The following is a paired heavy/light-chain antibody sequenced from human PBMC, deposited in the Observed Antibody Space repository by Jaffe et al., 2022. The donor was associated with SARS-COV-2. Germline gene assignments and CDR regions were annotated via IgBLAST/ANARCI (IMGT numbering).Light chain of an antibody. V-gene: IGKV5-2*01. CDR3: LQHDNFPLT. CDR1: QDIDDD. Sequence: ETTLTQSPAFMSATPGDKVTISCKASQDIDDDVNWYQQKPGEAPIFIIREVTTLVPGIPPRFTGSGYGTDFTLTISNIQSDDAAYYFCLQHDNFPLTFGGGTKVEIK. J-gene: IGKJ4*01. CDR2: EVT.
Heavy chain of an antibody. CDR3: TRERPQSGDTYMDV. CDR2: ISYRGST. J-gene: IGHJ6*03. V-gene: IGHV4-59*01. D-gene: IGHD3-10*01. Sequence: QVQLQESGPGLVKPSETLSLTCTVSGSFISTYYWGWIRQPPGKGREWIGHISYRGSTNYNPSLKSRVTISVDTSKNQVYLKVNSVTAADTAVYYCTRERPQSGDTYMDVWGKGTTVTVSS. CDR1: GSFISTYY.